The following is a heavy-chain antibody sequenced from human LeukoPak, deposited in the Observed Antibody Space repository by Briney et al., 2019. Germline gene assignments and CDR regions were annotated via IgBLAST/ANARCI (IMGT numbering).Heavy chain of an antibody. CDR2: INHSGDS. CDR3: AGRKVVASDYYGMDV. D-gene: IGHD5-12*01. CDR1: GGSFSGYY. V-gene: IGHV4-34*01. Sequence: PSETLSLTCAVYGGSFSGYYWSWIRQPPGKGLEWIGEINHSGDSTYNPSLKSRLTMSVDTSKKQFSLTVTSMTAADTAVYYCAGRKVVASDYYGMDVWGQGTTVTVSS. J-gene: IGHJ6*02.